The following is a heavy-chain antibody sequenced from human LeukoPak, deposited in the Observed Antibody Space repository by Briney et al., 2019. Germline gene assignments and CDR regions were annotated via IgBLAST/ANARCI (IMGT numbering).Heavy chain of an antibody. Sequence: ASVKVSCEASGYIFTGYDINWVRQATGQGLEWMGWMNPNSGNTGYAQKFQGRVTMTGNTSASTVYVELSSLRSEDSAVYYCARGGYYDSSGHYQSAFDIWGQGTMVTVSS. V-gene: IGHV1-8*01. J-gene: IGHJ3*02. CDR1: GYIFTGYD. CDR2: MNPNSGNT. D-gene: IGHD3-22*01. CDR3: ARGGYYDSSGHYQSAFDI.